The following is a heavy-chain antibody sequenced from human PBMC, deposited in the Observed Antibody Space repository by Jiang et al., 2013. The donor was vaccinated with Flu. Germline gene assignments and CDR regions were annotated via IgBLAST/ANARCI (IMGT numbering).Heavy chain of an antibody. CDR3: ARGSGYYDSSGPGGY. V-gene: IGHV3-30*01. Sequence: GSNKYYADSVKGRFTISRDNSKNTLYLQMNSLRAEDTAVYYCARGSGYYDSSGPGGYWGQGTLVTVSS. J-gene: IGHJ4*02. CDR2: GSNK. D-gene: IGHD3-22*01.